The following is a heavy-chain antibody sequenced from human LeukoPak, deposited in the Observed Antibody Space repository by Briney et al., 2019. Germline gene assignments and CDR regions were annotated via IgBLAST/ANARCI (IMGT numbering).Heavy chain of an antibody. D-gene: IGHD6-13*01. CDR1: GFTFSSYG. Sequence: GGSLRLSCAASGFTFSSYGMHWVRQAPGKGLEWVAFIRYDGSNKYYADSVKGRFTISRDNSKNTLYLQMNSLRAEDTAVYYCAKDHIAAAGTGYWGQGTLVTVSS. CDR3: AKDHIAAAGTGY. V-gene: IGHV3-30*02. J-gene: IGHJ4*02. CDR2: IRYDGSNK.